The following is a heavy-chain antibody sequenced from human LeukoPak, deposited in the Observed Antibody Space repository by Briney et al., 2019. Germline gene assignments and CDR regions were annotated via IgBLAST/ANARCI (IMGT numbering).Heavy chain of an antibody. CDR3: AKTSVVTAIVPYYFDY. V-gene: IGHV3-9*01. Sequence: PGGSLRLSCAASGFTFDDYAMHWVRQAPGKGLEWVSGISWNSGSIGYADSVKGRFTISRDNLKNTLYLQMDSLRPEDTALYYCAKTSVVTAIVPYYFDYWGQGTLVTVSS. J-gene: IGHJ4*02. CDR2: ISWNSGSI. CDR1: GFTFDDYA. D-gene: IGHD2-21*02.